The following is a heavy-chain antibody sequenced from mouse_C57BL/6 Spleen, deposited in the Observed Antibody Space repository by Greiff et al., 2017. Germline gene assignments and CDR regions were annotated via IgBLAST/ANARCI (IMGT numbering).Heavy chain of an antibody. V-gene: IGHV1-82*01. Sequence: VQLQQSGPELVKPGASVKISCKASGYAFSSSWMNWVKQRPGKGLEWIGRIYPGDGDTNYNGKFKGKATLTADKSSSTAYMQLSSLTSEDSAVYFCARWVVRDYFDYWGQGTTLTVSS. J-gene: IGHJ2*01. D-gene: IGHD1-1*01. CDR2: IYPGDGDT. CDR3: ARWVVRDYFDY. CDR1: GYAFSSSW.